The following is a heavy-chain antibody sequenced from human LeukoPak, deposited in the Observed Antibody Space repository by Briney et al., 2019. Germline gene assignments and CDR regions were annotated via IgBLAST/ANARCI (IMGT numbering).Heavy chain of an antibody. CDR3: ARLIWFGELSGYGMDV. V-gene: IGHV4-59*08. Sequence: SETLSLTCTVSGGSISSYYWSWIRQPPGKGLEWIGYIYYSGSTNYNPSLKSRVTISVDTSKNQFSLKLSSVTAADTAVYYCARLIWFGELSGYGMDVWGQGTTVTVSS. D-gene: IGHD3-10*01. CDR2: IYYSGST. CDR1: GGSISSYY. J-gene: IGHJ6*02.